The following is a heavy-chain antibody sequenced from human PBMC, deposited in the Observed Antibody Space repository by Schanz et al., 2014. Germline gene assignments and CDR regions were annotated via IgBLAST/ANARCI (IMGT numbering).Heavy chain of an antibody. D-gene: IGHD2-21*01. V-gene: IGHV3-23*01. CDR2: ISGGGGGYR. J-gene: IGHJ2*01. CDR3: AKGQGAVINNWYFDL. Sequence: EVQLFSSFLGLVQPGGSLRLSCAVSGFTFSSYAMSWVRQAPGKGLEWVSTISGGGGGYRPYADSVKGRFTISRDNSINTLSLQMNSLSADDTAVYYCAKGQGAVINNWYFDLWGRGTLVTVSS. CDR1: GFTFSSYA.